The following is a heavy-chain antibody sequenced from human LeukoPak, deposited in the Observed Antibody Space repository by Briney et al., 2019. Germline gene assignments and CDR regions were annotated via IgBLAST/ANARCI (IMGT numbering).Heavy chain of an antibody. CDR3: ARQPAASYYYYYGMDV. CDR2: IYYSGST. J-gene: IGHJ6*02. V-gene: IGHV4-59*01. CDR1: GGSISSYY. Sequence: PSETLSLTCTVSGGSISSYYWSWIRQPPGKGLEWIGYIYYSGSTNYNPSLKSRATISVDTSKNQFSLKLSSVTAADTAVYYCARQPAASYYYYYGMDVWGQGTTVTVSS. D-gene: IGHD2-2*01.